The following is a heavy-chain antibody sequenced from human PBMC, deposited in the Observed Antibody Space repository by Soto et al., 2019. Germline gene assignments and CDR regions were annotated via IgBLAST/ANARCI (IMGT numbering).Heavy chain of an antibody. D-gene: IGHD7-27*01. J-gene: IGHJ6*02. CDR3: AKDLLGPGRAYGMDV. V-gene: IGHV3-30*18. CDR1: GFTFSSYG. CDR2: ISYDGSNK. Sequence: QVQLVESGGGVVQPGRSLRLSCAASGFTFSSYGMHWVRQAPGKGLEWVAVISYDGSNKYYADSVKGRFTISRDNSKNALYLQMNNLRAEDTAVYYCAKDLLGPGRAYGMDVWGQGTTVTVSS.